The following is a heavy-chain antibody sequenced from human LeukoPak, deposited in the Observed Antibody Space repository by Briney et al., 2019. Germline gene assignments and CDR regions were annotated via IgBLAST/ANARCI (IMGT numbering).Heavy chain of an antibody. V-gene: IGHV3-23*01. CDR2: ISGSGGGT. Sequence: GGSLRLSRAASGFTFSSYAMSWVRQAPGKGLEWVSAISGSGGGTYYADSVKGRFTISRDNSKNTLYLQMNSLRAEDTAVYYCAKGGWVGYCSSTSCYWGFDYWGQGTLVTVSS. CDR1: GFTFSSYA. J-gene: IGHJ4*02. CDR3: AKGGWVGYCSSTSCYWGFDY. D-gene: IGHD2-2*01.